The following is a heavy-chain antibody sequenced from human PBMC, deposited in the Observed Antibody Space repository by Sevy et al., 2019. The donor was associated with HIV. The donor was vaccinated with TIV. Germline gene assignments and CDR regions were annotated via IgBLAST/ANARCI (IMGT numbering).Heavy chain of an antibody. J-gene: IGHJ4*02. CDR3: ARLEQRHCNGAHCYPFDY. Sequence: GESLKISCEGSGYSFTTYWIGWVRQMPGKGLEWMGVIYPDDSDTRYNPSFPGQVTISADKSFNTAYLEWSSLKASDTAIYYCARLEQRHCNGAHCYPFDYWGQGTLVTVSS. V-gene: IGHV5-51*01. D-gene: IGHD2-21*01. CDR1: GYSFTTYW. CDR2: IYPDDSDT.